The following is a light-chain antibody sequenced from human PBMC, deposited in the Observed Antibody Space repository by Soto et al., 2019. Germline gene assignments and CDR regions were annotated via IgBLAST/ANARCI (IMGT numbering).Light chain of an antibody. CDR3: CSYRGTYNWV. Sequence: QSALTQPRSVSGSPGQSVTISCTGTSSDVGGYNYVSWYQQYPGKAPKFVIYDVNKRPSGVPDRFSGSKSGNTASLTISGLQAEDEADYYCCSYRGTYNWVFGGGTKVTVL. CDR2: DVN. J-gene: IGLJ3*02. V-gene: IGLV2-11*01. CDR1: SSDVGGYNY.